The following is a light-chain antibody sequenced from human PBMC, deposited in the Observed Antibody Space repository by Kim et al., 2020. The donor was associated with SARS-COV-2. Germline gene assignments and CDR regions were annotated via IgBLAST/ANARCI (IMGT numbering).Light chain of an antibody. V-gene: IGKV1-5*03. J-gene: IGKJ4*01. CDR2: KAS. Sequence: DIQMTQSPSTLSASVGDRVNITCRASQSISSWLAWYQQKPGKAPKLLIYKASNLQGGVPSRFSGSGSGTEFTLTISSLQPDDVATYYCLQYASYPFTFGGGTKVDIK. CDR1: QSISSW. CDR3: LQYASYPFT.